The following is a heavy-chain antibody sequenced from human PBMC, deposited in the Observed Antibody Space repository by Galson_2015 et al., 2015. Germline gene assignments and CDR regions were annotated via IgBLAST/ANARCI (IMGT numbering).Heavy chain of an antibody. Sequence: SLRLSCAASGFIVSSNYMTWVRQAPGKGLEWVSLIHSGGSTYYGDSVRGRFIISRDNSKHTVYLQMNSLRAEDTAVYYCARDEYYYASGGHWFDPWGQGTLVIVSS. CDR2: IHSGGST. J-gene: IGHJ5*02. CDR1: GFIVSSNY. CDR3: ARDEYYYASGGHWFDP. V-gene: IGHV3-53*01. D-gene: IGHD3-10*01.